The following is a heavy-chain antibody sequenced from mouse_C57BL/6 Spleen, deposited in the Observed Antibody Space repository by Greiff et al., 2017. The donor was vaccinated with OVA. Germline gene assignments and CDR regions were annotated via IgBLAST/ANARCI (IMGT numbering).Heavy chain of an antibody. J-gene: IGHJ2*01. D-gene: IGHD2-4*01. V-gene: IGHV1-22*01. CDR1: GYTFTDYN. CDR2: INPNNGGT. CDR3: ARLREIYYDYDGYYFDY. Sequence: VQLQQSGPELVKPGASVKMSCKASGYTFTDYNMHWVKQSHGKSLEWIGYINPNNGGTSYNQKFKGKATLTVNKSSSTAYMALRSLTSKDSAVYYCARLREIYYDYDGYYFDYWGQGTTLTVSS.